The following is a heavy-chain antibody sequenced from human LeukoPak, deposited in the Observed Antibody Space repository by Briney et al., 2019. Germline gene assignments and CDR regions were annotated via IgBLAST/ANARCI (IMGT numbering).Heavy chain of an antibody. CDR1: GGSISSSSYY. CDR3: ARELDRIVVVITTSPPGWFDP. J-gene: IGHJ5*02. CDR2: IYYSGST. D-gene: IGHD3-22*01. V-gene: IGHV4-39*07. Sequence: PSETLSLTCTVSGGSISSSSYYWGWIRQPPGKGLEWIGSIYYSGSTYYNPSLKSRVTISVDTSKNQFSLKLSSVTAADTAVYYCARELDRIVVVITTSPPGWFDPWGQGTLVTVSS.